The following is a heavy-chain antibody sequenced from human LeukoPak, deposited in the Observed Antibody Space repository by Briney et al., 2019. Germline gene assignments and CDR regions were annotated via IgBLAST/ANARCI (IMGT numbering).Heavy chain of an antibody. D-gene: IGHD6-19*01. J-gene: IGHJ4*02. CDR2: IYSGGST. Sequence: GGSLRLSCAASGSTVSSNYMSWVRQAPEKGLEWVSVIYSGGSTYYADSVKGRFTISRDNSKNTLYLQMNSLRAEDTAVYYCAASSGWYYFDYWGQGTLVTVSS. CDR3: AASSGWYYFDY. CDR1: GSTVSSNY. V-gene: IGHV3-53*01.